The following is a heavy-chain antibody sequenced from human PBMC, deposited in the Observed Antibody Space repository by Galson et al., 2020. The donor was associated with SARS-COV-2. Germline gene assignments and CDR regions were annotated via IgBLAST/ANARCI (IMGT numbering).Heavy chain of an antibody. CDR2: VYYSGTT. J-gene: IGHJ4*02. CDR3: ARQFPYLGYCTTDACDDVDF. V-gene: IGHV4-39*01. CDR1: GDSISSSSHH. D-gene: IGHD2-8*01. Sequence: SETLSLTCTVSGDSISSSSHHWAWIRQPPGRGLEWIGHVYYSGTTNYNPSLESRVSMFIDTSNNQFSLRVTSLTAADTAIYYCARQFPYLGYCTTDACDDVDFWGQGALVTVSS.